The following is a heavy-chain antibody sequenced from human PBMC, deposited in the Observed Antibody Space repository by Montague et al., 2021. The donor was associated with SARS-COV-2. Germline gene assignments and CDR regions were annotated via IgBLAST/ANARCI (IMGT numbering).Heavy chain of an antibody. CDR3: ARDLVGATYFDY. V-gene: IGHV3-33*08. J-gene: IGHJ4*02. D-gene: IGHD1-26*01. CDR1: GFTFSSYA. Sequence: SLRLSCAASGFTFSSYAMHWVRQAPGKGLEWVAVIWYDGSNKYYADSVKGRFTISRDNSKNTLHLQMNSLRAEDTAVYYCARDLVGATYFDYWGQGTLVTVSS. CDR2: IWYDGSNK.